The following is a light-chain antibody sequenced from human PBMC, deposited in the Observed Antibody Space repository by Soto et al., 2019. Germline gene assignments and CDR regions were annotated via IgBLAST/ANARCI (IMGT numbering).Light chain of an antibody. CDR1: SSNIGAGYD. J-gene: IGLJ2*01. CDR3: QSCDSSLSGSVV. CDR2: GNS. V-gene: IGLV1-40*01. Sequence: QPVLTQPPSVSGAPGQRVTISCTGSSSNIGAGYDVNWYQQLPGTAPKLLINGNSNRPSGVPDRFSGSKSGTSASLAITGLQADDEADYYCQSCDSSLSGSVVFGGGTKVTVL.